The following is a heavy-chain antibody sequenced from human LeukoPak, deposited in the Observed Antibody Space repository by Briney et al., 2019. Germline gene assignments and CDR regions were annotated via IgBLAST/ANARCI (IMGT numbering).Heavy chain of an antibody. J-gene: IGHJ5*02. CDR2: ISSAGTTK. CDR1: GLTFSSYE. Sequence: GGSLRLSCAASGLTFSSYEMNWIRQAPGKGLEWISYISSAGTTKIYADSVKGRFTISRDNAKNSLYLQMNSLRAEDTAVYYCARDYWFDPWGHGTLVTVSS. CDR3: ARDYWFDP. V-gene: IGHV3-48*03.